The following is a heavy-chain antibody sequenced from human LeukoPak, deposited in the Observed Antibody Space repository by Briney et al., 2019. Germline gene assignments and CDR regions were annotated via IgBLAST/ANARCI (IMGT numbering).Heavy chain of an antibody. V-gene: IGHV3-48*01. CDR2: ISSSSSTI. CDR1: GFTFSSYS. Sequence: GGSLRLSCAASGFTFSSYSMNWVRQAPGKGLEWVSYISSSSSTIHYADSVKGRFTISRDNAKNSLYLQMNSPRVEDTAVYYCARRGSGYGHFDYWGQGTLVTVSS. J-gene: IGHJ4*02. D-gene: IGHD5-12*01. CDR3: ARRGSGYGHFDY.